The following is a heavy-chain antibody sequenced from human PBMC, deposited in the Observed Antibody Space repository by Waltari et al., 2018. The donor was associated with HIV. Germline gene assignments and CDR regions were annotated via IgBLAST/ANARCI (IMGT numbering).Heavy chain of an antibody. V-gene: IGHV4-34*02. CDR1: DGGLFRAYY. J-gene: IGHJ1*01. D-gene: IGHD3-3*01. CDR3: ARGPHTSIFGVVKYFQP. CDR2: IDHSGST. Sequence: QQWGTGLLMPSETLSPTCAVYDGGLFRAYYWTWLRQCPGSGLEWIGEIDHSGSTNYNPSLKSRVTISVDTSKNQFSLKLTSVTAADTGLYYCARGPHTSIFGVVKYFQPWGQGTLVTVSS.